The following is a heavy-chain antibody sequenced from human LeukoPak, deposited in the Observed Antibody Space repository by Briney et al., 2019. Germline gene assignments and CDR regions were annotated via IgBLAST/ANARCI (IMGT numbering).Heavy chain of an antibody. D-gene: IGHD6-19*01. Sequence: GGSLRLSCAASGFTFSSYAMSWVRQAPGKGPEWVSAISHSGGTTYYADSVKGRFTITRDNSKNTLYLQMNSLRAEDTAVYFCAREQWLDYWGQGTLVTVSS. V-gene: IGHV3-23*01. CDR3: AREQWLDY. CDR2: ISHSGGTT. J-gene: IGHJ4*02. CDR1: GFTFSSYA.